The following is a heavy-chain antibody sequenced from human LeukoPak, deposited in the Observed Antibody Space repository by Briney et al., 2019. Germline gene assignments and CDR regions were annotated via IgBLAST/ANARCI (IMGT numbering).Heavy chain of an antibody. CDR3: AREARGSGRDFDY. CDR2: IGTRSNPI. V-gene: IGHV3-11*01. CDR1: GFSFSDFY. Sequence: GGSLRLSCAASGFSFSDFYMSWIRQAPGMGLEWISYIGTRSNPIYYADSVKGRFTISRDDAKNSLYLQMNRLRDEDRAVYFCAREARGSGRDFDYWGQGILVTVSS. J-gene: IGHJ4*02. D-gene: IGHD1-26*01.